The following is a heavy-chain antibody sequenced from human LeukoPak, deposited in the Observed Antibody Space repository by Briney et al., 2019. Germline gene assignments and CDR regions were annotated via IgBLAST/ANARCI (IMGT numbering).Heavy chain of an antibody. J-gene: IGHJ5*02. CDR1: GFTFNTYT. CDR3: ARDYYDSSGSSWFDP. V-gene: IGHV3-21*01. D-gene: IGHD3-22*01. CDR2: ISSGTSYI. Sequence: PGGSLRLSCAASGFTFNTYTMNWVRQAPGKGLEWVSSISSGTSYIYYADSVKGRFTISRDNAKNSLYLQMNSLRAKDTALYYCARDYYDSSGSSWFDPWGQGTLVTVSS.